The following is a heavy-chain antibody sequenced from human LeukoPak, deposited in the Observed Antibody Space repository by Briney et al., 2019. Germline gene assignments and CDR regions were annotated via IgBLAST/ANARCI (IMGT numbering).Heavy chain of an antibody. Sequence: SSETLSLTCAVYGGSFSGYYWSWIRQPPGKGLEWIGEINHSGSTNYNPSLKSRVTISVDTSKNQFSLKLSSVTAADTAVYYCARYRKWPGTQSWFDPWGQGTLVTFSS. J-gene: IGHJ5*02. CDR3: ARYRKWPGTQSWFDP. D-gene: IGHD5-12*01. CDR2: INHSGST. CDR1: GGSFSGYY. V-gene: IGHV4-34*01.